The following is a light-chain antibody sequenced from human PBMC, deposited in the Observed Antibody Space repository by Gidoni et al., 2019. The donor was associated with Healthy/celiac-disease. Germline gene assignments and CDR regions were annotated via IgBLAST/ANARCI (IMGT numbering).Light chain of an antibody. CDR2: DAS. CDR3: QQRSNWPIT. CDR1: QSVSSY. J-gene: IGKJ5*01. V-gene: IGKV3-11*01. Sequence: EIVLPQSPATLSVSPGERATLSCRASQSVSSYLAWYQQKPGQAPRLLIYDASNRATGIPARFSGRGSGTDFTLTISSLEPEDLAVYYCQQRSNWPITFXXXTRLEIK.